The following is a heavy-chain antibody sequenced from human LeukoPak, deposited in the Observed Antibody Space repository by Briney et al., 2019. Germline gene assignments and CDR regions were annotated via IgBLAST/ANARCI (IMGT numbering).Heavy chain of an antibody. CDR2: INPSGGST. CDR1: GYTFTSYY. CDR3: ARATNYDFWSGYPFGAPDY. Sequence: ASVKVSCKASGYTFTSYYMHWVRQAPGQGLEWMGIINPSGGSTSYAQKFQGRVTMTRDMSTSTVYVELSSLRSEDTAVYYCARATNYDFWSGYPFGAPDYWGQGTLVTVSS. D-gene: IGHD3-3*01. V-gene: IGHV1-46*01. J-gene: IGHJ4*02.